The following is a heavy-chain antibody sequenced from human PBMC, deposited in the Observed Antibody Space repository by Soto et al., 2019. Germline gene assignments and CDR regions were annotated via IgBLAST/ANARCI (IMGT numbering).Heavy chain of an antibody. Sequence: ASVKVSCKASGYTFTGYYMHWVRQAPGQGLEWMGWINPNSGGTNYAQKFQGWVTMTRDTSINTAYMELSRLRSDDTAVYYCARDLAPAAEYYDFWSGYYPYYYYGMDVWGQGTTVTVSS. V-gene: IGHV1-2*04. CDR3: ARDLAPAAEYYDFWSGYYPYYYYGMDV. D-gene: IGHD3-3*01. CDR1: GYTFTGYY. CDR2: INPNSGGT. J-gene: IGHJ6*02.